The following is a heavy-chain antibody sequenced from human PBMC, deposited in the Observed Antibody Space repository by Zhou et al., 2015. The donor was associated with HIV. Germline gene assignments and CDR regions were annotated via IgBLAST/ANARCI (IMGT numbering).Heavy chain of an antibody. D-gene: IGHD6-19*01. CDR3: AREAGGWYHLDY. V-gene: IGHV1-2*02. CDR2: VNPETGAT. Sequence: LVQSGTEVRKPGSSVKVSCKASGGTFSGSDLSWVRQAPGQGLEWMGWVNPETGATLYEQKFQGRVTMTRDLSITTTYMELTWLRSDDTAVYYCAREAGGWYHLDYWGQGTLVTVTS. CDR1: GGTFSGSD. J-gene: IGHJ4*02.